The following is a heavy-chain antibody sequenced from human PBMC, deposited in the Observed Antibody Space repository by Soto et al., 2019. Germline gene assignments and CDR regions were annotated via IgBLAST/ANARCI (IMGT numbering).Heavy chain of an antibody. J-gene: IGHJ4*02. D-gene: IGHD1-26*01. V-gene: IGHV1-2*02. Sequence: SVKVACNASGYTFTGHYIHWVRQAPEQGPEWMGEIGPESGATRYAQKFQGRVTMTRDTSITTVYMELKNLRPDDTAVYSCGRGRSGKIVVVYWAQGTPVTVSS. CDR1: GYTFTGHY. CDR2: IGPESGAT. CDR3: GRGRSGKIVVVY.